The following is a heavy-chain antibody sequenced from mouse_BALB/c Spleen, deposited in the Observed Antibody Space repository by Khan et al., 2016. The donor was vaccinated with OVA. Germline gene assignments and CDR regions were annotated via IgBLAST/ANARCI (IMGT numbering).Heavy chain of an antibody. Sequence: DVQLVESGGGLVQPGGSRKLSCAASGFTFSSFGMHWIRQAPEKGLEWVAYINSGSNTIYYADTVKGRFTVSRDNSKNNLFLQMTSLRSEDTAMYYCARCDGFWFAYWGQGTLVTVSA. CDR3: ARCDGFWFAY. D-gene: IGHD2-3*01. V-gene: IGHV5-17*02. J-gene: IGHJ3*01. CDR1: GFTFSSFG. CDR2: INSGSNTI.